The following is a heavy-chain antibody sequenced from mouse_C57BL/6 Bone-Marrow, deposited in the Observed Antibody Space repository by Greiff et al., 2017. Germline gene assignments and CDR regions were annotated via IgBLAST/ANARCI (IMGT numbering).Heavy chain of an antibody. CDR1: GFSFNTYA. V-gene: IGHV10-1*01. CDR2: IRSKSNNYAT. J-gene: IGHJ4*01. D-gene: IGHD1-1*01. Sequence: EVQGVESGGGLVQPKGSLKLSCAASGFSFNTYAMNWVRQAPGKGLEWVARIRSKSNNYATYYADSVKDRFTISRDDSESMLYLQMNNLKTEDTAMYYCVRHPYGSSYGYAMDYWGQGTSVTVSS. CDR3: VRHPYGSSYGYAMDY.